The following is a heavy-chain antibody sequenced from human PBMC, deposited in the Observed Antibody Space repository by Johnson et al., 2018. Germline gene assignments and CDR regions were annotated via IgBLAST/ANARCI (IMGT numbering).Heavy chain of an antibody. V-gene: IGHV1-69*12. CDR2: IIPIFGTA. J-gene: IGHJ6*02. CDR3: AATTDSSSAIFYYYYGMDV. Sequence: QVQLVQSGAEVKKLGSSVKVSCKASGGTFSSYAISWVRQAPGQGLEWMGGIIPIFGTANYAQRFQGRVTITADESTRPAYSELSSLRSEDTAVYYCAATTDSSSAIFYYYYGMDVWGQGTTVTVSS. D-gene: IGHD6-6*01. CDR1: GGTFSSYA.